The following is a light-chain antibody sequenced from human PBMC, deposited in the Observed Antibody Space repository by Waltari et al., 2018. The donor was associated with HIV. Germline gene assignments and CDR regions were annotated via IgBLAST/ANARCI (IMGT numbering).Light chain of an antibody. J-gene: IGLJ2*01. V-gene: IGLV4-69*01. CDR3: QTWATGIQV. Sequence: QLVLTQSPSASASLGASVKLTCTLSSGHRSYAIAWHQQQPEKGPRSLMKLDSDGSHSKGDGIPDRFSGSSSGAERYLIISSLQSEDEADYYCQTWATGIQVFGGGTKLTVL. CDR1: SGHRSYA. CDR2: LDSDGSH.